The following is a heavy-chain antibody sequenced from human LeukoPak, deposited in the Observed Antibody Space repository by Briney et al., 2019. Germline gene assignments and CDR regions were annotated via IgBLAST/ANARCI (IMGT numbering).Heavy chain of an antibody. CDR2: VYYSGGT. Sequence: SETLSLTCTVSGDSISTYYRSWMRQLPGKGLEWIGYVYYSGGTNYNPSLKSRVTISVDTSKNQFSLKLSSVTAADTAVYFCARDMGAPDYGSYSVDYWGQGTLVTVSS. CDR1: GDSISTYY. V-gene: IGHV4-59*01. J-gene: IGHJ4*02. CDR3: ARDMGAPDYGSYSVDY. D-gene: IGHD4-23*01.